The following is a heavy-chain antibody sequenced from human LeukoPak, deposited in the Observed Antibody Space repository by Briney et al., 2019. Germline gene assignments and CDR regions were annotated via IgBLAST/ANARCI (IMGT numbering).Heavy chain of an antibody. CDR1: GFTFSVFG. Sequence: GGSLRLSCAASGFTFSVFGMHWVRQAPGKGLEWVAFIRNDGSSDYYPDSVKGRFTISRDNSRTTLYLQMHSLRIEDTPVYYCVKGGSSSHNWFDPWGQGILVTVSS. V-gene: IGHV3-30*02. D-gene: IGHD6-13*01. CDR2: IRNDGSSD. CDR3: VKGGSSSHNWFDP. J-gene: IGHJ5*02.